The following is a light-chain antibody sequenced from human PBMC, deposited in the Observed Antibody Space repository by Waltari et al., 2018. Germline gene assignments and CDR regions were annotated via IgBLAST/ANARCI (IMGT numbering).Light chain of an antibody. CDR1: QSVGNY. Sequence: DIVLTQSPATLSLSPGDTATLSCRASQSVGNYLAWYQQKPGQPPRLLIYDASNRATGVPARFRGSRSGTDFTLTISSLEAEDFAVYYCQQRSNWTPHTFGQGARLEIK. CDR2: DAS. CDR3: QQRSNWTPHT. J-gene: IGKJ2*01. V-gene: IGKV3-11*01.